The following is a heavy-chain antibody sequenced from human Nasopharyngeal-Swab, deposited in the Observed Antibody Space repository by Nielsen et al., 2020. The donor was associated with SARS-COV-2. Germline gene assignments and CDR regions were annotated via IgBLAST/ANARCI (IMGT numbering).Heavy chain of an antibody. D-gene: IGHD3-10*01. CDR2: INHSGST. J-gene: IGHJ4*02. Sequence: GSLRLSCTVSGGSISSGDYYWSWIRQPPGKGLEWIGEINHSGSTNYNTSLKSRVTISVDTSKNQFSLNLSSVTAADTAVYYCARDPRSGVFDYWGQGTLVTVSS. V-gene: IGHV4-39*07. CDR1: GGSISSGDYY. CDR3: ARDPRSGVFDY.